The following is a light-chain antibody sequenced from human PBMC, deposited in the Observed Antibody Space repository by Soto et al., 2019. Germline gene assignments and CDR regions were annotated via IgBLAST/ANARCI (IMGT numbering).Light chain of an antibody. Sequence: DIQMTQSPPTLSASVGDRVTITCRASQGIVRWLAWYQQKPGKAPKLLIYDASSLESGVPSRFSGSGAGTEFTLTISSMQPDDFATYYCHHYYGFSRTVGQGTKVEIK. CDR2: DAS. CDR3: HHYYGFSRT. J-gene: IGKJ1*01. CDR1: QGIVRW. V-gene: IGKV1-5*01.